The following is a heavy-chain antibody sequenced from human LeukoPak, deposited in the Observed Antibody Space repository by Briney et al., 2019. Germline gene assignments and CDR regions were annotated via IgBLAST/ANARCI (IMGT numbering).Heavy chain of an antibody. V-gene: IGHV3-23*01. J-gene: IGHJ3*02. CDR2: VSISGAAT. D-gene: IGHD6-13*01. Sequence: QPGGSLRLSCAASGFSFSSYAMSWVRQAPGKGLEWVPTVSISGAATYYADSVKGRFTISRDNSENTLYLQMDSLRAEDTAVYYCAKALYSSSWYTFAIWGQGTMVTVSS. CDR3: AKALYSSSWYTFAI. CDR1: GFSFSSYA.